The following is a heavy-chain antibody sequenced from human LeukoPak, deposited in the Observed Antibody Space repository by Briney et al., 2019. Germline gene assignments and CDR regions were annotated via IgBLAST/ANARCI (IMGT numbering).Heavy chain of an antibody. J-gene: IGHJ4*02. Sequence: GGSLRLSCAASGFSLSTYWMHCVRQVPGKGPEWGSQINPDGSSTNYTYSVKGRFTISRDNAKNTLYLQMNSVRAEDTAVYYCSSQISRGGNWGQGTLVTVSS. D-gene: IGHD3-16*01. CDR2: INPDGSST. CDR1: GFSLSTYW. CDR3: SSQISRGGN. V-gene: IGHV3-74*01.